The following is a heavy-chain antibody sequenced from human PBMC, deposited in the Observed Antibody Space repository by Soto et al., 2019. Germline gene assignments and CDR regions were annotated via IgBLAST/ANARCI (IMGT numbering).Heavy chain of an antibody. J-gene: IGHJ1*01. CDR3: ARVSIVVVPAAIGYFQH. D-gene: IGHD2-2*01. V-gene: IGHV1-2*02. CDR2: INPNSGGT. CDR1: GYTFTGYY. Sequence: QVQLVQSGAEVKKPGASVKVSCKTSGYTFTGYYMHWVRQAPGQGLEWMGWINPNSGGTNYAQKFQGRVTMTRDTSISTAYMELSRLRSDDTAVYYCARVSIVVVPAAIGYFQHWGHGTLVTVSS.